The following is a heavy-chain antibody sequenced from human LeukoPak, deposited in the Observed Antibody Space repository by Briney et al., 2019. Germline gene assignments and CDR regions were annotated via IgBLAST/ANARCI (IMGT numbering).Heavy chain of an antibody. V-gene: IGHV4-59*01. J-gene: IGHJ5*02. Sequence: SETLSLTCTVSGGSISSYYWSCIRQPPGKGLEWIGYIYYSGSTNYNPSLKSRVSISIDTSKSQFSLRVSSVTAADTAVYYCARHGTTGTNLNWFDPWGQGTLVTVSS. CDR2: IYYSGST. CDR1: GGSISSYY. D-gene: IGHD1-1*01. CDR3: ARHGTTGTNLNWFDP.